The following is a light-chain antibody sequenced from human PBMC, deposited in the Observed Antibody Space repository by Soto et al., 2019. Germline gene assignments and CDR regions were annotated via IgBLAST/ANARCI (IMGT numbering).Light chain of an antibody. CDR2: EGS. J-gene: IGLJ2*01. CDR1: SSDVGSYNL. Sequence: QSALTQPASVSGSPGQSITISCTGTSSDVGSYNLVSWYQQHPGKAPKLMIYEGSKRPSGVSNRVSGSKSGNTASLTISGLQAEDEADYYCCSYAGSSILVFGGGTKLTVL. CDR3: CSYAGSSILV. V-gene: IGLV2-23*01.